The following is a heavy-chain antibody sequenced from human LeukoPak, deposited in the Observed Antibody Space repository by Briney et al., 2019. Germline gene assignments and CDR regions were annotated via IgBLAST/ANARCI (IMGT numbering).Heavy chain of an antibody. V-gene: IGHV3-74*01. CDR3: ASSSTSCYSCYYYGMDV. Sequence: GGSLRLSCAASGFTFSSYWMHWVRQAPGKGLEWVSRINSDGSSTSYADSVKGRFTISRDNAKNTLYLQMNSLRAEDTAVYYCASSSTSCYSCYYYGMDVWGQGTTVTVSS. D-gene: IGHD2-2*02. CDR2: INSDGSST. J-gene: IGHJ6*02. CDR1: GFTFSSYW.